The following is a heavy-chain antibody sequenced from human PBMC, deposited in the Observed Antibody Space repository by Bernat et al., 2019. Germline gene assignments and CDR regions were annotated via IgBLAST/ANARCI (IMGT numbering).Heavy chain of an antibody. D-gene: IGHD3-10*01. CDR3: ARGPLWFGELFGWFDP. Sequence: QVQLQESGPGLVKPSETLSLTCTVSGGSISSYYWSWIRQPPGKGLEWIGYIYYSGSTNYNPSLKSRVTISVDTSKNQFSLKLSSVTAADTAVYYCARGPLWFGELFGWFDPWGQGTLVTVSS. J-gene: IGHJ5*02. CDR2: IYYSGST. V-gene: IGHV4-59*01. CDR1: GGSISSYY.